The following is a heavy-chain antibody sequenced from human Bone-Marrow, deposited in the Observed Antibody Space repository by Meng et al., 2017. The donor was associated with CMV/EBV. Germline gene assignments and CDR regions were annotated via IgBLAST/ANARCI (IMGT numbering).Heavy chain of an antibody. Sequence: GGSLRLSCATSGFTFSTHWMHWVRQAPGKGLVWVSRINPDGSSTHYADSVKGRFTISRDDAKNTLYLQMNSLRVEDTAIYYCVRINILTPFDYWGQGTLVTVSS. CDR1: GFTFSTHW. CDR2: INPDGSST. D-gene: IGHD3-9*01. CDR3: VRINILTPFDY. J-gene: IGHJ4*02. V-gene: IGHV3-74*01.